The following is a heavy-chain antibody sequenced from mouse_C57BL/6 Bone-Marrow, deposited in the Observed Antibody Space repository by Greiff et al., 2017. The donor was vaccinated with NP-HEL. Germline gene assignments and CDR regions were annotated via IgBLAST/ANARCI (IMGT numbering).Heavy chain of an antibody. J-gene: IGHJ3*01. D-gene: IGHD1-1*01. CDR1: GYTFTNYW. V-gene: IGHV1-63*01. CDR3: ARGGDYGSSWFAY. Sequence: QVQLKQSGAELVRPGTSVKMSCKASGYTFTNYWIGWAKQRPGHGLEWIGDIYPGGGYTNYNEKFKGKATLTADKSSSTAYMQFSSLTSEDSAIYYCARGGDYGSSWFAYWGQGTLVTVSA. CDR2: IYPGGGYT.